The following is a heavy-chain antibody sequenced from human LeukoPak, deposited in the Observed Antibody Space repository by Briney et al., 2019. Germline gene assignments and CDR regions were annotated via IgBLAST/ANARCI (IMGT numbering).Heavy chain of an antibody. D-gene: IGHD3-3*02. V-gene: IGHV3-48*02. CDR1: GFTFSTYS. CDR3: ARLLATWDYYYMDV. J-gene: IGHJ6*03. Sequence: GGSLRLSCAGSGFTFSTYSIKWVRQAPGKGLEWVSHIGGSGSFIYYADSVRGRFTISRDNTKNSVYLQMNSLRDEDTDVYFCARLLATWDYYYMDVWGKGTTVTVSS. CDR2: IGGSGSFI.